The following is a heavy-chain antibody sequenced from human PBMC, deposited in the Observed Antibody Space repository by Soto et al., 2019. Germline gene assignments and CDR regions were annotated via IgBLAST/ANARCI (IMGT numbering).Heavy chain of an antibody. D-gene: IGHD2-2*01. J-gene: IGHJ4*02. CDR2: ISYDGSNK. Sequence: PGGSLRLSCAASGFTFSSYAMHWVRQAPGKGLEWVAVISYDGSNKYYADSVKGRFTISRDNSKNTLYLQMNSLRAEDTAVYYCARENQLLLYWGQGTLVTVSS. CDR1: GFTFSSYA. CDR3: ARENQLLLY. V-gene: IGHV3-30-3*01.